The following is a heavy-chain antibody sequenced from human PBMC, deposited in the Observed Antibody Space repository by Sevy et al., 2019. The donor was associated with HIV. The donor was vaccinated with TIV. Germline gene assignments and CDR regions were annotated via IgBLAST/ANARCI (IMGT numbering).Heavy chain of an antibody. Sequence: ASLKVSCKASGYTFTGYYMHWVRQAPGQGLEWMGWINPNSGGTNYAQKFQGRVTMTRDTSISTAYMELSRLRSDDTAVYYCARELSRDGYNRHAFDIWGQGTMVTVSS. CDR3: ARELSRDGYNRHAFDI. CDR2: INPNSGGT. V-gene: IGHV1-2*02. CDR1: GYTFTGYY. D-gene: IGHD5-12*01. J-gene: IGHJ3*02.